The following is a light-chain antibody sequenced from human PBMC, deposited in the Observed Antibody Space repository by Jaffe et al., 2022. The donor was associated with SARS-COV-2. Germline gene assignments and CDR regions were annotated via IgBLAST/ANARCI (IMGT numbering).Light chain of an antibody. J-gene: IGKJ1*01. Sequence: EVVMTQSPATLSVSPGERATLSCRASQSVSSILAWYQQKPGQSPRLLIYGASTRATGVPARFSGSGSGTEFTLTISSLQSEDFAVYYCQQYNKWPLTFGQGTKVEIK. CDR2: GAS. V-gene: IGKV3-15*01. CDR1: QSVSSI. CDR3: QQYNKWPLT.